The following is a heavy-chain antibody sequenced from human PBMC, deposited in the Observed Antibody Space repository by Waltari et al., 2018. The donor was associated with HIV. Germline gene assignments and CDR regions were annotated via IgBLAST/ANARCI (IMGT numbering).Heavy chain of an antibody. CDR2: INSDGSST. D-gene: IGHD3-10*01. Sequence: EVQLVESGGGLVKPGGSLGLSCAAPGFTLSSSWMHWVRQAPGKGLVWVSRINSDGSSTNYADSVKGRFTISRDNAKNTLYLQMNSLRVEDTAVYYCAPGRGWFDPWGQGTLVTVSS. J-gene: IGHJ5*02. V-gene: IGHV3-74*01. CDR3: APGRGWFDP. CDR1: GFTLSSSW.